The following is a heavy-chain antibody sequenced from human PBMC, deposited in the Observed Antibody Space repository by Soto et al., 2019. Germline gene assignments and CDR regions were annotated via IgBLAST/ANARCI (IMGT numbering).Heavy chain of an antibody. CDR3: TGVVYNCWSRYHDDGGQC. V-gene: IGHV1-69*06. CDR1: GGTFSSYA. J-gene: IGHJ4*02. D-gene: IGHD3-3*01. Sequence: QVRLVQSGAEVKKPGSSVKVSCEASGGTFSSYAVTWVRQAPGQGLEWMGGIIPIVTTPNYAEKFQGRLTIPADKSTSTSYMELSSLRSEDTGVYYCTGVVYNCWSRYHDDGGQCWGQRTLVIVS. CDR2: IIPIVTTP.